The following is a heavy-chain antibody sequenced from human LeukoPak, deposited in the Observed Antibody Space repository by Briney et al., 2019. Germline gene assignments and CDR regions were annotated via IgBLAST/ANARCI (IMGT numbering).Heavy chain of an antibody. CDR1: DGSISIYY. J-gene: IGHJ4*02. Sequence: PSETLSLTCTVSDGSISIYYWSWIRQPPGKGLEWIGYVYSSGNTNYSPSLKGRAIISADTSKNQFSLKLTSVTAADTAVYYCVRDRELTYWGLGILVTVSS. CDR3: VRDRELTY. CDR2: VYSSGNT. V-gene: IGHV4-4*08. D-gene: IGHD3-10*01.